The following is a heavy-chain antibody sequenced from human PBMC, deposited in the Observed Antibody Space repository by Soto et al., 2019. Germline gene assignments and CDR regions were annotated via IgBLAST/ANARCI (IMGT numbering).Heavy chain of an antibody. V-gene: IGHV3-23*01. Sequence: QLLESGGGLVQPGGSLRLSCAASGFTFSDYAMTWVRQAPGKGLEWVSGIIASGTYSKYADSVNGQFTISRDNAKNTLYLQMICLRVEDTAVYFCAKDPTGDYIGAFDFCGHLTMVTVSS. CDR2: IIASGTYS. CDR1: GFTFSDYA. D-gene: IGHD4-17*01. CDR3: AKDPTGDYIGAFDF. J-gene: IGHJ3*01.